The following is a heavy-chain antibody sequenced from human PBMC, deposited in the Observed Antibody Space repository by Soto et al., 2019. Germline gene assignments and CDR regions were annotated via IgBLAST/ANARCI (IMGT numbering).Heavy chain of an antibody. J-gene: IGHJ4*02. CDR3: ARTFPARPRGFDS. D-gene: IGHD6-6*01. CDR2: MYFDGTT. Sequence: QVQLQESGPGLVKPSQTLSLTCTVSGGSVYSGGHYWSWIRQHPGKGLEWIAYMYFDGTTYYSPSLKGRAAMSVDTSKNQLSLELTSVTAADTAVYYCARTFPARPRGFDSWGQGTLVTVSA. CDR1: GGSVYSGGHY. V-gene: IGHV4-31*03.